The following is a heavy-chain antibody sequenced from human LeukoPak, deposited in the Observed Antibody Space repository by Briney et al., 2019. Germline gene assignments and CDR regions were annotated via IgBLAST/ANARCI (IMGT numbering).Heavy chain of an antibody. CDR3: ASSVRGVAGLWDGFDP. CDR2: IYYSGST. D-gene: IGHD3-10*02. Sequence: PSETLSLTCTVSGGSISSGGYYWSWIRQHPGKGLEWIGYIYYSGSTNYNPSLRSRVTISVDTSKNQFSLKLSSVTAADTAVYYCASSVRGVAGLWDGFDPWGQGTLVTVSS. CDR1: GGSISSGGYY. J-gene: IGHJ5*02. V-gene: IGHV4-61*08.